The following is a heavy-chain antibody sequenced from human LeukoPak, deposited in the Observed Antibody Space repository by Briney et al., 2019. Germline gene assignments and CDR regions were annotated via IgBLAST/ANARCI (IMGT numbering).Heavy chain of an antibody. D-gene: IGHD5-24*01. CDR2: TRNRAKGYTT. Sequence: PGRSLRLSCEVSGLTFSDHYMDWVRQAPGKGLEWVSRTRNRAKGYTTEYAASVQGRFTISRDDSKTSLYLQMNSLKTEDTAVYYCARGLLEMSTFVGFDIWGQGTMVTVSS. CDR1: GLTFSDHY. J-gene: IGHJ3*02. CDR3: ARGLLEMSTFVGFDI. V-gene: IGHV3-72*01.